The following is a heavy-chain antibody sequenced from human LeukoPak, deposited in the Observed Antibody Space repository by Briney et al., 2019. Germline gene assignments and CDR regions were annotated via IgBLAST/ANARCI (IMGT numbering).Heavy chain of an antibody. D-gene: IGHD3-16*01. CDR2: TYRGGTT. CDR3: ARVLGSPSYFDN. CDR1: GFTVSTNH. V-gene: IGHV3-66*01. Sequence: GGSLRLSCAASGFTVSTNHMSWVRQSPGKGLEWVSVTYRGGTTDYADFVKDRFSSYRDTSKNTLDLQMNSLRDEDTAVYYCARVLGSPSYFDNWGQGTLVTVSP. J-gene: IGHJ4*02.